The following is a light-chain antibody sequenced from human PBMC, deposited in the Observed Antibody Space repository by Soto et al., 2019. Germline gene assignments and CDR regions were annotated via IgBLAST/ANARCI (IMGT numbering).Light chain of an antibody. CDR3: SSYTSASTLLYL. Sequence: QSALTQPASVSGSPGQSITISCTGTSSDVGGYNYVSWYQQHPGIAPKLLIYEVTNRPSGVSTRFSGSKSGNTASLTISGLQAEDEAEYHCSSYTSASTLLYLFGTGTKLTVL. J-gene: IGLJ1*01. V-gene: IGLV2-14*01. CDR2: EVT. CDR1: SSDVGGYNY.